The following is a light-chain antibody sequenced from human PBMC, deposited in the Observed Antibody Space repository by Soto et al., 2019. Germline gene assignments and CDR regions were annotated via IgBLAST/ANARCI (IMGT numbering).Light chain of an antibody. CDR1: SSDVGSSNL. CDR2: EAI. Sequence: QSALTQPASVSGSPGQSITISCTGTSSDVGSSNLVSWYQHHPGKAPKLIIYEAIKRPSGVSDRFSGSKSGNTASLTISGLQAEDEADYYCSSYSSSSTLVFGTGTKVTVL. J-gene: IGLJ1*01. CDR3: SSYSSSSTLV. V-gene: IGLV2-14*02.